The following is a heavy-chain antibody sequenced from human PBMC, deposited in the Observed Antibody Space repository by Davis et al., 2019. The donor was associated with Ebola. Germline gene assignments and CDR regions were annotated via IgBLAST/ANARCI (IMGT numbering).Heavy chain of an antibody. Sequence: AASVKVSCKASGYTFTDYYIHWVRQAPGQGPECMAWINPNTGSADYAQNFRGRVTLTRDTSISTIYMELSRLTSDDTALYYCVRERGDEARAGSDNYFDPWGQGTLVTVSS. CDR3: VRERGDEARAGSDNYFDP. CDR2: INPNTGSA. V-gene: IGHV1-2*02. CDR1: GYTFTDYY. D-gene: IGHD6-13*01. J-gene: IGHJ5*02.